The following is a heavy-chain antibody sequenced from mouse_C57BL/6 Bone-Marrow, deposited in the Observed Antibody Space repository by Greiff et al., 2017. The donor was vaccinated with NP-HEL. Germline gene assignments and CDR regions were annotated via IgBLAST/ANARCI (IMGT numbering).Heavy chain of an antibody. Sequence: QVQLQQSGAELVKPGASVKLSCKASGYTFTEYTIHWVKQRSGQGLEWIGWFYPGSGSIKYNEKFKDKATLTADKSSSTVYMELSRLTSEDSAVYFCARHGLGLDYGSSYWYFDVWGTGTTVTVSS. D-gene: IGHD1-1*01. CDR1: GYTFTEYT. CDR3: ARHGLGLDYGSSYWYFDV. CDR2: FYPGSGSI. V-gene: IGHV1-62-2*01. J-gene: IGHJ1*03.